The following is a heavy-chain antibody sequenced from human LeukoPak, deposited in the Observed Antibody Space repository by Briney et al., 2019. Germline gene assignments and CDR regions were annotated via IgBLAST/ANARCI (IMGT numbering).Heavy chain of an antibody. Sequence: ASVKVSCKASGYTFTSYYMHLVRQARGQGLEWMGIINPSGGSTSYAQKFQGRVTMTRDMSTSTVYMELSSLRSEHTAVYYCARSPCSGGSCYSPLFDYWGQGTLVTVSS. CDR2: INPSGGST. CDR1: GYTFTSYY. J-gene: IGHJ4*02. V-gene: IGHV1-46*01. CDR3: ARSPCSGGSCYSPLFDY. D-gene: IGHD2-15*01.